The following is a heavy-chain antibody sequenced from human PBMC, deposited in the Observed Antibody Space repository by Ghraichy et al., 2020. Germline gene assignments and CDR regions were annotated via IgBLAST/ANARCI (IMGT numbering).Heavy chain of an antibody. Sequence: ASVKVSCKASGYSFANYEISWVRRAPGQGLEWMGWISTYNGNTSYAEKFQGRVTMTTDTSTTTAYMELRSLRSDDTATYYCARDNSPVDYWGQGTLVTVSS. J-gene: IGHJ4*02. D-gene: IGHD5-18*01. CDR3: ARDNSPVDY. CDR1: GYSFANYE. CDR2: ISTYNGNT. V-gene: IGHV1-18*01.